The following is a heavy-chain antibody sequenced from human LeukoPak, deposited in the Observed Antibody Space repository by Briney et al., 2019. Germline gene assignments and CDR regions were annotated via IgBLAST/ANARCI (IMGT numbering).Heavy chain of an antibody. J-gene: IGHJ4*02. Sequence: GGSLRLSCAASPFTFSSYGMHWVRQAPGKGLECVANINQDGSDKYYVDSVKGRFTISRDNTKNSLYLQMNSLRAEDTAVYYCVGGDYWGQGTLVTVSS. CDR1: PFTFSSYG. CDR2: INQDGSDK. V-gene: IGHV3-7*01. CDR3: VGGDY.